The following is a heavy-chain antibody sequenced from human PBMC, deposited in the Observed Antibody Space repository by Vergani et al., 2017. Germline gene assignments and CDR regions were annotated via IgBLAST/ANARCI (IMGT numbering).Heavy chain of an antibody. CDR1: GFTFSSYA. V-gene: IGHV3-30-3*01. CDR3: ARDPGDYGNLAFDY. Sequence: QVQLVESGGGVVQPGRSLRLSCAASGFTFSSYAMHWVRQAPGKGLEWVAVISYDGSNKYYADSVKGRFTISRDNSKNTLYLQMNSLRAEDTAVYYCARDPGDYGNLAFDYWGQGTLVTVSS. J-gene: IGHJ4*02. CDR2: ISYDGSNK. D-gene: IGHD4-17*01.